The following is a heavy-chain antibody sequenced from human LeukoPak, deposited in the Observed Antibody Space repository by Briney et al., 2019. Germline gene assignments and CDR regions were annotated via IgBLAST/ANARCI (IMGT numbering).Heavy chain of an antibody. CDR3: ARRSYTFGGVIAFDY. V-gene: IGHV1-46*01. CDR1: GYTFTSYY. J-gene: IGHJ4*02. Sequence: ASVKVSCKASGYTFTSYYMHWVRQAPGQGLEWMGIINPSGGSTSYAQKFQGRVTMTRDTSTSTVYMELSSLRSEDTAVYYCARRSYTFGGVIAFDYWGQGTLVTVSS. D-gene: IGHD3-16*02. CDR2: INPSGGST.